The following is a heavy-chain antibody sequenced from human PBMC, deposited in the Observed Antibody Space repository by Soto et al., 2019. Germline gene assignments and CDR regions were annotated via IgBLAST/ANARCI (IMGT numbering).Heavy chain of an antibody. CDR2: ISPYNGNT. CDR3: ARDLDGSGAYYTDY. CDR1: GYTFTGYG. V-gene: IGHV1-18*01. J-gene: IGHJ4*02. Sequence: VASVKVSCKASGYTFTGYGFSWVRQAPGQGLEWMGWISPYNGNTKYAQKLQDRVTMTTDTFTSTAYMELRSLRYEDTAVYYCARDLDGSGAYYTDYWRQGTLVTVSS. D-gene: IGHD3-10*01.